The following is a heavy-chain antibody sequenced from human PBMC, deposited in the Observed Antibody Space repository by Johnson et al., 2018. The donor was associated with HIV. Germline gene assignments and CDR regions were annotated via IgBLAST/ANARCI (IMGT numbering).Heavy chain of an antibody. V-gene: IGHV3-30*04. CDR2: ISFDASNN. CDR1: GFTFSSYA. D-gene: IGHD5-18*01. J-gene: IGHJ3*02. Sequence: QVQLVESGGGLVQPGRSLRLSCAASGFTFSSYAMHWVRQAPGKGLEWVAVISFDASNNYYADSVKGRFTIARDKSKKTLSLQMHSLRAEDTALYYCARVGGYSYVLDAFDSWGQGTMVTVSS. CDR3: ARVGGYSYVLDAFDS.